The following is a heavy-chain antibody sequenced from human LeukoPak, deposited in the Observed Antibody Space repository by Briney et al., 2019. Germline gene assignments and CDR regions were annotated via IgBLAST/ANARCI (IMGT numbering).Heavy chain of an antibody. J-gene: IGHJ4*02. Sequence: GSSVKVSCKASGYTFTGYYMHWVRQAPGQGLEWMGWINPNSGGTNYAQKFQGRVTMTKDTSISTAYMELSRLRSDDTAVYYCARADRITIFGVVITLYYWGQGTLVTVS. V-gene: IGHV1-2*02. CDR2: INPNSGGT. D-gene: IGHD3-3*01. CDR3: ARADRITIFGVVITLYY. CDR1: GYTFTGYY.